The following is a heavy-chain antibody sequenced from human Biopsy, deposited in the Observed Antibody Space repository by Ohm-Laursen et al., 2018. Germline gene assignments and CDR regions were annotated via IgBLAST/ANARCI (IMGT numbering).Heavy chain of an antibody. CDR2: IFYDGSNT. Sequence: SLRLSCTASGFTFNNYGMQWVRQAPGKGLERVAFIFYDGSNTYYADSVKGRFTISRDNSRDTLYLQMSSLRAEDTAVYYCAKDRYNYTPIGGFSMDVWGQGTTVTVSS. CDR3: AKDRYNYTPIGGFSMDV. V-gene: IGHV3-30*18. CDR1: GFTFNNYG. J-gene: IGHJ6*02. D-gene: IGHD5-18*01.